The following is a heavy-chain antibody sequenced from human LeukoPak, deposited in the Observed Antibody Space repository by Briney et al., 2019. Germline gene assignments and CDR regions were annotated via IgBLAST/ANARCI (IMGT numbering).Heavy chain of an antibody. CDR1: GFTFSSYS. CDR3: AREQWAYRSYYDSSGYHDY. J-gene: IGHJ4*02. CDR2: ISSSSSTI. D-gene: IGHD3-22*01. Sequence: GGSLRLPCAASGFTFSSYSMNWVRQAPGKGLEWVSYISSSSSTIYYADSVKGRFTISRDNAKNSLYLQMNSLRAEDTAVYYCAREQWAYRSYYDSSGYHDYWGQGTLVTVSS. V-gene: IGHV3-48*01.